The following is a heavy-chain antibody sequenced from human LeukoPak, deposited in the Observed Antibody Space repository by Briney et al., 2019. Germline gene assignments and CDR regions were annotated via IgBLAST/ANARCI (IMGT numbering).Heavy chain of an antibody. CDR3: ARRTYYYDSSGQYFDI. CDR1: GGSISSYY. D-gene: IGHD3-22*01. CDR2: INYSGST. Sequence: SETLSLTCTVSGGSISSYYWSWIRQPPGKGLEWIGYINYSGSTNYNPSLKSRVTISVDTSKNQFSLKLSSVTAADTAVYYCARRTYYYDSSGQYFDIWGQGTMVTVSS. V-gene: IGHV4-59*01. J-gene: IGHJ3*02.